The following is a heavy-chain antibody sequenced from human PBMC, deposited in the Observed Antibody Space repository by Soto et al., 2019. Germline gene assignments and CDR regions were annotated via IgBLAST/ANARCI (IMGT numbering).Heavy chain of an antibody. CDR3: AREYQLLYRSLDY. J-gene: IGHJ4*02. V-gene: IGHV3-21*01. CDR2: ISSSSSYI. D-gene: IGHD2-2*01. CDR1: GFTFSSYS. Sequence: EVQLVESGGGLVKPGGSLRLSCAASGFTFSSYSMNWVRQAPGKGLEWVSSISSSSSYIYYADSVKGRFTISRDNAKNSLYLQMNSLRAEDTAVYSFAREYQLLYRSLDYFGQGTLVTVSS.